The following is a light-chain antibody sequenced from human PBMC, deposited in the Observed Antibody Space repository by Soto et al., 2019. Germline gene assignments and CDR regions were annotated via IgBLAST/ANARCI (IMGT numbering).Light chain of an antibody. CDR2: KAS. CDR3: QQYNVYSWT. V-gene: IGKV1-5*03. Sequence: DIQMTQSPSTLSASEGDRVIITCRASESISNWLAWYQQKPGKAPNLLIYKASSLKSGVPLRFSGSGSGTEFTLTISSLQPDDFATYYCQQYNVYSWTFGQGTKVDI. J-gene: IGKJ1*01. CDR1: ESISNW.